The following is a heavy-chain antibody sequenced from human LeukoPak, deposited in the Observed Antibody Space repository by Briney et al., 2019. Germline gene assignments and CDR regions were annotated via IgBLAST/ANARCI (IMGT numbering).Heavy chain of an antibody. CDR3: ARGSYREDGAETYYDFLDY. V-gene: IGHV3-74*01. CDR1: GFTFSSYW. J-gene: IGHJ4*02. Sequence: GGSLRLSGAASGFTFSSYWMHWVRQAPGKGLVWVSRINSDGSSTSYADSVKGRFTISRDNAKNTLYLQMNSLRAEDTAVYYCARGSYREDGAETYYDFLDYWGQGTLVTVSS. CDR2: INSDGSST. D-gene: IGHD3-22*01.